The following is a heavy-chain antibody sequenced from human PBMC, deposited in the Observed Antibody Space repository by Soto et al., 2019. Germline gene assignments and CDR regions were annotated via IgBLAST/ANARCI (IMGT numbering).Heavy chain of an antibody. CDR2: ISSSGTTI. D-gene: IGHD3-3*01. V-gene: IGHV3-48*01. J-gene: IGHJ6*03. Sequence: EVQLVESGGGLVQPGGSLRLSCAASGFTFSSYSMNWVRQAPGKGLEWVSFISSSGTTIYYADSVKGRFTISRDNAKNSLYLQMNSLRAEDTAVYYCARIGFYDFWSGYESPMDVWGKGNTVTVSS. CDR1: GFTFSSYS. CDR3: ARIGFYDFWSGYESPMDV.